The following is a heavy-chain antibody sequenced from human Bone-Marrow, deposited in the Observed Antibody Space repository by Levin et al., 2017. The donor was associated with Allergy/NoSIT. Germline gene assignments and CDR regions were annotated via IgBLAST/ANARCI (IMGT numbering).Heavy chain of an antibody. CDR3: ASGSSTSCRLSRLRAGSVGSSTWNCMDV. Sequence: ASVKVSCKASGYTFTDYDMHWVRQAPGQGLEWMGWINPNSGGTNYAQKFQGRVTMTRDTSMKTAYMEMSRLTFDDTAVYYWASGSSTSCRLSRLRAGSVGSSTWNCMDVWGQGTTVSVSS. D-gene: IGHD2-2*01. CDR1: GYTFTDYD. V-gene: IGHV1-2*02. J-gene: IGHJ6*02. CDR2: INPNSGGT.